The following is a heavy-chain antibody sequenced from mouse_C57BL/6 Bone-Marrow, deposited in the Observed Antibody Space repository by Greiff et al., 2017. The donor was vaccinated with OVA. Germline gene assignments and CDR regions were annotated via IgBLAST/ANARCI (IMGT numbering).Heavy chain of an antibody. J-gene: IGHJ1*03. Sequence: VVEPGASVQIPCKASGSTFTDYNMDWVKQSHGKSLEWIGDINPNNGGTIYNQKFKGKATLTVDKSSSTAYMELRSLTSEDTAVYYCASMTYWYFDVWGTGTTVTVSS. CDR3: ASMTYWYFDV. CDR2: INPNNGGT. V-gene: IGHV1-18*01. CDR1: GSTFTDYN. D-gene: IGHD2-3*01.